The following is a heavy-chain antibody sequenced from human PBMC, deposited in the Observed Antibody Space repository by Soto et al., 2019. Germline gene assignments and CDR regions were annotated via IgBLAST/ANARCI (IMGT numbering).Heavy chain of an antibody. Sequence: PSETLSLTCTVSGGSIGSGGYYWSWIRQHPGKGLEWIGYIYYSGSTYYNPSLKSRVTISVDTSKNQFSLKLSSVTAADTAVYYCARDYGTGTIDYWGQGTLVTVSS. J-gene: IGHJ4*02. V-gene: IGHV4-31*03. CDR2: IYYSGST. D-gene: IGHD1-1*01. CDR3: ARDYGTGTIDY. CDR1: GGSIGSGGYY.